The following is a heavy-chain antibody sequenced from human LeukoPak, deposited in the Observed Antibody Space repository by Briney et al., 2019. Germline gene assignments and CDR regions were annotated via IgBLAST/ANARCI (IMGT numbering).Heavy chain of an antibody. V-gene: IGHV1-2*02. Sequence: GASVKVSCKASGYTFTGYYMHWVRQAPGQGLEWMGWINPNSGGTNYAQKFQGRVTMTRDTSTSTAYMELSRLRSDDTAVYYCARDGTVRFLEWFNYMDVWGKGTTVTVSS. CDR3: ARDGTVRFLEWFNYMDV. CDR2: INPNSGGT. CDR1: GYTFTGYY. J-gene: IGHJ6*03. D-gene: IGHD3-3*01.